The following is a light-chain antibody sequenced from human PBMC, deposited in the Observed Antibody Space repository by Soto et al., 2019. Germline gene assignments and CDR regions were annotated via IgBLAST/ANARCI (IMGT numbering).Light chain of an antibody. J-gene: IGKJ5*01. Sequence: DIQMTQSPSSLSASVGDTVTITCRASQNIANYLNWYQQKPGKAPNLLIYAASTLQTGVPSKFRGSGSGTDFTLTISSLQPEDFATYYCQQSYSTSITFDQGTRL. CDR3: QQSYSTSIT. CDR2: AAS. CDR1: QNIANY. V-gene: IGKV1-39*01.